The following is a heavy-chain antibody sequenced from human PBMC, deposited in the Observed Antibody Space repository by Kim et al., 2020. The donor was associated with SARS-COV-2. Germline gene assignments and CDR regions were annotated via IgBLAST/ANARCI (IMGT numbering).Heavy chain of an antibody. CDR1: GYSFTSYW. CDR3: ARPTVPVDSSGYYVGY. J-gene: IGHJ4*02. Sequence: GESLKISCKGSGYSFTSYWIGWVRQMPGKGLEWMGIIYPGDSDTRYSPSFQGQVTISADKSISTAYLQWSSLKASDTAMYYCARPTVPVDSSGYYVGYWGQGTLVTVSS. CDR2: IYPGDSDT. V-gene: IGHV5-51*01. D-gene: IGHD3-22*01.